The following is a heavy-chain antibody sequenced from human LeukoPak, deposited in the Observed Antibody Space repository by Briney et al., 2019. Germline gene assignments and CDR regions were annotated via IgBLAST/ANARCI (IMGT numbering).Heavy chain of an antibody. J-gene: IGHJ4*02. CDR3: ARGALYSSLDD. V-gene: IGHV4-38-2*02. CDR2: IYHSGNT. D-gene: IGHD6-13*01. CDR1: NFIVTNGFY. Sequence: SETLSLTCFVSNFIVTNGFYWGWIRQSPGKGLEWIGNIYHSGNTYYNPSLKSRATISVDTSKNQFSLYLSSVTAADTAVYYCARGALYSSLDDWGPGTLVTVSS.